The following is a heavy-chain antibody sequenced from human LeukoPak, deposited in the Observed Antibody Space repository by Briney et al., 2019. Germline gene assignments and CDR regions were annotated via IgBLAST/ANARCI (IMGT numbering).Heavy chain of an antibody. V-gene: IGHV3-15*01. CDR3: TTDPGYYYGSGSYRGY. D-gene: IGHD3-10*01. CDR1: GFTFSNAW. CDR2: IKSKTDGGTT. J-gene: IGHJ4*02. Sequence: SGGSLRLSCAASGFTFSNAWMSWVRQAPGEGLEWVGRIKSKTDGGTTDYAAPVKGRFTISRDDSKNTLYLQMNSLKTEDTAVYYCTTDPGYYYGSGSYRGYWGQGTLVTVSS.